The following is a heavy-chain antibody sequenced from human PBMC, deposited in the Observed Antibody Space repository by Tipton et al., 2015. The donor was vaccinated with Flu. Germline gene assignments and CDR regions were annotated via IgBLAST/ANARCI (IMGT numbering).Heavy chain of an antibody. Sequence: TLSLTCTVSDGSMRSTSYYWGWIRQPPGKGLDWIGYIHDSGSTNYNPSLESRVTMSIDTSIKNQFSLKLTSVTAADTAVYYCARTYVYGGGDCYNDFWGQGTLVTVSS. CDR1: DGSMRSTSYY. CDR2: IHDSGST. CDR3: ARTYVYGGGDCYNDF. D-gene: IGHD2-21*01. J-gene: IGHJ4*02. V-gene: IGHV4-61*05.